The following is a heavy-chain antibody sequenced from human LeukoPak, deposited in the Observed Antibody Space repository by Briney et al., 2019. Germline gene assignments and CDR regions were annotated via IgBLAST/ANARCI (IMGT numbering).Heavy chain of an antibody. CDR1: GFTFSSYA. Sequence: GGSLRLSCAASGFTFSSYAMNWVRQAPGKGLEWVSAISGSGGSTYYADSVKGRFTISRDNSKNTLYLQMNSLRAEDTAVYYCASSGYYGSGSYPYYFDYWGQGTLVTVSS. CDR2: ISGSGGST. J-gene: IGHJ4*02. D-gene: IGHD3-10*01. V-gene: IGHV3-23*01. CDR3: ASSGYYGSGSYPYYFDY.